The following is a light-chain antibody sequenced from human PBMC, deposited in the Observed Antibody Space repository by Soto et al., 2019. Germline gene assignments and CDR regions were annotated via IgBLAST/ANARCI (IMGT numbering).Light chain of an antibody. J-gene: IGKJ4*01. CDR2: DAS. Sequence: DIQMTQSPSTLSASVGDRVTITCRASQNINNWLAWYQLKPGKAPKVLIYDASSLQSGVPPRFSGSGSGTEFTLIINSLQPDDFATYYCQQYNANFGGGTKVEIK. CDR1: QNINNW. V-gene: IGKV1-5*01. CDR3: QQYNAN.